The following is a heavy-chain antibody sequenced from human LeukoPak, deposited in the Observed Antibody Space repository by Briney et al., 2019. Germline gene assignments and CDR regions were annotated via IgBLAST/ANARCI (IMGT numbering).Heavy chain of an antibody. D-gene: IGHD5-12*01. J-gene: IGHJ4*02. V-gene: IGHV4-30-4*08. CDR1: GGSISSGDYY. CDR2: IYYSGST. CDR3: ATRRSTVWWLIDY. Sequence: SETLSLTCTVSGGSISSGDYYWSSIRQPPGKGLEWIGYIYYSGSTYYNPSLKSRVTISVDTSKNQFSLKLSSVTAADTAVYYCATRRSTVWWLIDYWGQGTLVTVSS.